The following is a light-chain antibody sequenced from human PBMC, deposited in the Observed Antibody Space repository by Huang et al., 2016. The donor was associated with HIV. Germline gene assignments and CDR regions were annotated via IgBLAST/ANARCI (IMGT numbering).Light chain of an antibody. J-gene: IGKJ4*01. Sequence: EIVLTQSPATLSLSPGERATLSCRASQDLANYLAWYQQKPGQAPRLRIDDASNRATGVPARLSGSGSGTDFTLTISSLEPEDFAVYYCQQRGNWQLTFGGGTKVEIK. CDR2: DAS. CDR1: QDLANY. CDR3: QQRGNWQLT. V-gene: IGKV3-11*01.